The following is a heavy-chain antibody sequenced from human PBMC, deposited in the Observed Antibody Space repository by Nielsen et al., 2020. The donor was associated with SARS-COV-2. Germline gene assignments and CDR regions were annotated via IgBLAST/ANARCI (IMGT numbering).Heavy chain of an antibody. Sequence: GSLRLSCAVYGGSFSGYYWSWIRQPPGKGLEWIGEINHSGSTNYNPSLKSPVTISVDTSKNQFSLKLSSVTAADTAVYYCASQLRITIFGVVSTRESWFDPWGQGTLVTVSS. CDR2: INHSGST. CDR1: GGSFSGYY. CDR3: ASQLRITIFGVVSTRESWFDP. V-gene: IGHV4-34*01. D-gene: IGHD3-3*01. J-gene: IGHJ5*02.